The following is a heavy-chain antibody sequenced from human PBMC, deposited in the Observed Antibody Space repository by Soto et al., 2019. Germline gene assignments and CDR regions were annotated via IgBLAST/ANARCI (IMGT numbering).Heavy chain of an antibody. J-gene: IGHJ6*04. D-gene: IGHD3-22*01. Sequence: PGGSLRLSCVASGLTFGVHGMHWVRQLPGRGLEWVSGVSGDSDKTGYGDSVQGRFTISRDNAKNSLYLQMNSLRPDETAFYHCAKTKGGVGTVAAGGYCPYNGMEVWGKGTPGT. CDR2: VSGDSDKT. CDR3: AKTKGGVGTVAAGGYCPYNGMEV. CDR1: GLTFGVHG. V-gene: IGHV3-9*01.